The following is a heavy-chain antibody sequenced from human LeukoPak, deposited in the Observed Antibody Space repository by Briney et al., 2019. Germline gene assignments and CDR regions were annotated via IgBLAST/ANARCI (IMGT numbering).Heavy chain of an antibody. D-gene: IGHD3-22*01. CDR3: ARADFEGSDYYNNDYYYAMDV. Sequence: ASVKVSCKASGYTFNSFGFIWVRQAPGQGLEWMGWISPYNGERRYAQNVQGRVTMTTDAYTSTAYMELRSLRSDDTAVYYCARADFEGSDYYNNDYYYAMDVWGQGTTVTVSS. J-gene: IGHJ6*02. CDR2: ISPYNGER. V-gene: IGHV1-18*01. CDR1: GYTFNSFG.